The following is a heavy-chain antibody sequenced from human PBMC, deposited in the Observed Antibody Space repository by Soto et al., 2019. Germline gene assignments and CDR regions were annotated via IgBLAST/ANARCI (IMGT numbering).Heavy chain of an antibody. CDR1: GGSISSSSYY. V-gene: IGHV4-39*01. CDR2: IYYSGST. J-gene: IGHJ4*02. Sequence: SPTLSLTCTVSGGSISSSSYYWGWIRQPPGKGLEWIGSIYYSGSTYYNPSLKSRVTISVDTSKNQFSLKLSSVTAADTAVYYCARGREEFQYYYGSGSYPAPFDYWGQGTLVTVSS. D-gene: IGHD3-10*01. CDR3: ARGREEFQYYYGSGSYPAPFDY.